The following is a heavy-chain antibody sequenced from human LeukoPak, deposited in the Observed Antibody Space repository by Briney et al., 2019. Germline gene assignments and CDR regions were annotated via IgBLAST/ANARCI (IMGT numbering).Heavy chain of an antibody. J-gene: IGHJ4*02. V-gene: IGHV1-2*02. CDR2: INPNSGGT. D-gene: IGHD1-26*01. CDR3: ARGRLGATY. CDR1: GYTFIDYY. Sequence: ASVKVSCKASGYTFIDYYMHWVRQAPGQGLEWMGWINPNSGGTNYAQKFQGKVTMTRDTSITTAYMELSRLRSDDTAVYYCARGRLGATYWGQGTLVTVSS.